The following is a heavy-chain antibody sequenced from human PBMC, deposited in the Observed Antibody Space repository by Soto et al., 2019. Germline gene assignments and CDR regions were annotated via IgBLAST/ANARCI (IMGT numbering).Heavy chain of an antibody. V-gene: IGHV3-15*07. CDR1: GSTFSNAW. J-gene: IGHJ4*02. Sequence: SLRLSCAASGSTFSNAWMNWVRQAPGKGLEWVGRIKSKTDGGTTDYAAPVKGRFTISRDDSKNTLYLQMNSLKTEDTAVYYCTRYYYDSSGYYPPFDYWGQGTLVTVSS. CDR2: IKSKTDGGTT. CDR3: TRYYYDSSGYYPPFDY. D-gene: IGHD3-22*01.